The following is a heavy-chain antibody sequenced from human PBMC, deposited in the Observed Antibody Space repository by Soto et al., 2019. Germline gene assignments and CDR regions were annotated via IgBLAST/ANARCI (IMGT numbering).Heavy chain of an antibody. CDR2: ISGSGGGT. Sequence: GGSLRLSCAASGFTFSSYAMSWVRQAPGKGLEWVSSISGSGGGTYYADSVKGRFTFSRDNSKNTLYLQMNSLRAEDTAVYYCAKFGMATTKRSPPYYIDYWGQGTLVTVSS. CDR1: GFTFSSYA. CDR3: AKFGMATTKRSPPYYIDY. J-gene: IGHJ4*02. V-gene: IGHV3-23*01. D-gene: IGHD1-1*01.